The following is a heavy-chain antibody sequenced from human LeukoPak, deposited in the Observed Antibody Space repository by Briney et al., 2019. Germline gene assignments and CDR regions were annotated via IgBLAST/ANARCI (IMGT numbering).Heavy chain of an antibody. V-gene: IGHV4-34*01. CDR3: ARQFYYMDV. J-gene: IGHJ6*03. CDR1: GGSFSGYY. Sequence: SETLSLTCAVYGGSFSGYYWSWIRQPPGKGLEWIGEINHSGSTNYNPSLKCRVTISVDTSKNQFSLKLSSVTAADTAVYYCARQFYYMDVWGKGTTVTISS. CDR2: INHSGST.